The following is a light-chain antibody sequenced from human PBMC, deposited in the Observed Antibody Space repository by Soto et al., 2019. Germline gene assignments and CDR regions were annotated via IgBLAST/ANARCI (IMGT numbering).Light chain of an antibody. CDR3: QQYNNWPPWT. J-gene: IGKJ1*01. CDR1: QSVSSN. CDR2: GAS. Sequence: EIVMMQSPATLSVSPGERATLSCRASQSVSSNLAWYQQKPGQAPRLLIYGASTRATGITARFSGSGSGTEFTLTISSLQSEDFAVYYCQQYNNWPPWTFGQGTKVDIK. V-gene: IGKV3-15*01.